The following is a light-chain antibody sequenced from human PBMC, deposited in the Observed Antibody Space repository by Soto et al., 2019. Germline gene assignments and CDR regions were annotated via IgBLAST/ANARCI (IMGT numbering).Light chain of an antibody. CDR3: QQSDSVPVT. CDR2: AIS. V-gene: IGKV1-39*01. Sequence: DIQMTQSPTSLSASIGDTVTMTCRASQTIDRRVNWYQQKPGKPPKLLIYAISTLQSGVPSRFSVGGSGADFTLTISSLQPEDFATYYCQQSDSVPVTFGQGTRLEIK. J-gene: IGKJ5*01. CDR1: QTIDRR.